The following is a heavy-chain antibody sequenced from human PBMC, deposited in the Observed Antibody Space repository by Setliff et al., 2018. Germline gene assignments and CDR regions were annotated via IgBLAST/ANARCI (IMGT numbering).Heavy chain of an antibody. J-gene: IGHJ4*01. D-gene: IGHD3-3*01. Sequence: ASVKVSCKASGGTFSSYAISWVRQAPGQGLEWMGRIIPIFGTANYAQKFQGRVTITADKSTSTAYMELSSLRSEDTAVYYCTMRYDFWSGQDFDYWGQGTLVTVSS. CDR1: GGTFSSYA. CDR3: TMRYDFWSGQDFDY. V-gene: IGHV1-69*06. CDR2: IIPIFGTA.